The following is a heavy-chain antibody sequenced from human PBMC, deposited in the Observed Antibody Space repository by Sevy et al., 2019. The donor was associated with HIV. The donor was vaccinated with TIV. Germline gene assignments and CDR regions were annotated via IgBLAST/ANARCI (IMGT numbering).Heavy chain of an antibody. D-gene: IGHD5-18*01. V-gene: IGHV1-69*06. CDR2: IIPIFGTA. Sequence: ASVKVSCKASGGTFSSYAISWVRQAPGQGLEWMGGIIPIFGTANYAQKLQGRVTITADKSTSTAYMELSSLRAEDTAVYYCARDQDTAMVTGPDDAFDIWGQGTMVTVSS. J-gene: IGHJ3*02. CDR1: GGTFSSYA. CDR3: ARDQDTAMVTGPDDAFDI.